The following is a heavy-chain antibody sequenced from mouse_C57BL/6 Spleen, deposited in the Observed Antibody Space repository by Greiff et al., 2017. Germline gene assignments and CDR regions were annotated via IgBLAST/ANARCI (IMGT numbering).Heavy chain of an antibody. CDR2: ISSGGDYI. J-gene: IGHJ2*01. CDR3: TVATVVAGGFDY. D-gene: IGHD1-1*01. V-gene: IGHV5-9-1*02. Sequence: VQLKESGEGLVKPGGSLKLSCAASGFTFSSYAMSWVRQTPEKRLEWVAYISSGGDYIYYADTVKGRFTISRDNARNTLYLQMSSLKSEDTAMYYCTVATVVAGGFDYWGQGTTLTVSS. CDR1: GFTFSSYA.